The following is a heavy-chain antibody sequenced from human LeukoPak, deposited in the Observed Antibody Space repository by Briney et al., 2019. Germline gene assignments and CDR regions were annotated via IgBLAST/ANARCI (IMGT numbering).Heavy chain of an antibody. Sequence: SVKVSCKASGGTFSTYAISWVRQAPGQGLEWMGGIIPIFGTAHYSQKFQGRVTITADQSTSTAYIELSSLRSEDTAVYYCARSLIDYGGSYDAFDIWGQGTMVTISS. D-gene: IGHD4-23*01. V-gene: IGHV1-69*13. CDR2: IIPIFGTA. CDR1: GGTFSTYA. CDR3: ARSLIDYGGSYDAFDI. J-gene: IGHJ3*02.